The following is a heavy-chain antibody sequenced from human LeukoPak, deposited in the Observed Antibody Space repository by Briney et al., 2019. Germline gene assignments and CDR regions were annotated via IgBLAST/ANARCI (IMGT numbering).Heavy chain of an antibody. V-gene: IGHV1-69*04. CDR1: GYTFTSYG. CDR2: IIPILGIA. CDR3: ARGNGLRDYYYYGMDV. D-gene: IGHD2-8*01. Sequence: GASVKVSCKASGYTFTSYGISWVRQAPGQGLEWMGRIIPILGIANYAQKFQGRVTITADKSTSTAYMELSSLRSEDTAVYYCARGNGLRDYYYYGMDVWGQGTTVTVSS. J-gene: IGHJ6*02.